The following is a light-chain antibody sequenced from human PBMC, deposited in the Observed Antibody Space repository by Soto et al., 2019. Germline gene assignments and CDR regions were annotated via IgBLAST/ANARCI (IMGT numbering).Light chain of an antibody. CDR2: SNN. Sequence: QSVLTQPPSASGTPGQRVTISCSGSSSNIGSNTVNWYQQLPGTAPKLLIYSNNQRPSGVPDRFSGSKSGTSAALAISGLQSEDEADDYCAASDDSLNALVFGGGTQLTVL. CDR1: SSNIGSNT. CDR3: AASDDSLNALV. J-gene: IGLJ2*01. V-gene: IGLV1-44*01.